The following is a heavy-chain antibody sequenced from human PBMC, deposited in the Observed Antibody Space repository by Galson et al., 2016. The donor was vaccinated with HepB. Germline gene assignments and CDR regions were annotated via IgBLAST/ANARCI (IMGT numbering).Heavy chain of an antibody. V-gene: IGHV3-23*01. CDR2: ISGSGRYA. D-gene: IGHD4-17*01. Sequence: SLRLSCAASGFTFSNYAMTWVRQAPGKGLQWVSTISGSGRYAYYADSVKGRFTISRDNSENTVYLQMHSLRADDTATYYCTKVDTVTTNYEMNCWGQGTLVTVTS. CDR3: TKVDTVTTNYEMNC. J-gene: IGHJ4*02. CDR1: GFTFSNYA.